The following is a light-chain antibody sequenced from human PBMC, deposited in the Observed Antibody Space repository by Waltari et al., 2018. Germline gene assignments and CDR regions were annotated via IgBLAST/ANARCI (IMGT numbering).Light chain of an antibody. Sequence: DIVMTQTPLPLPVTLGEPASISCRSSQSLLDSEDGNTYLEWYLQKPGQSPQLLIYEVSKRASGVPDRFSGSGSDTEFTLKISRVEAEDVGVYYCMQALEYPTFGGGTKVEI. J-gene: IGKJ4*01. CDR1: QSLLDSEDGNTY. V-gene: IGKV2-40*01. CDR2: EVS. CDR3: MQALEYPT.